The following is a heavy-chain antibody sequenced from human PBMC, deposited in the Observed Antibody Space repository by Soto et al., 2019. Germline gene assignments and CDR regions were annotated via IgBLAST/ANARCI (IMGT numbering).Heavy chain of an antibody. J-gene: IGHJ3*02. CDR1: GGSISSGGYY. Sequence: SETLSLTCPVSGGSISSGGYYWSWIRQHPGKGLEWIGYIYYSGSTYYNPSLKSRVTISVDTSKNQFSLKLSSVTAADTAVYYCARGQGGVVNNAFDIWGQGTMVTVS. D-gene: IGHD3-3*01. CDR2: IYYSGST. CDR3: ARGQGGVVNNAFDI. V-gene: IGHV4-31*03.